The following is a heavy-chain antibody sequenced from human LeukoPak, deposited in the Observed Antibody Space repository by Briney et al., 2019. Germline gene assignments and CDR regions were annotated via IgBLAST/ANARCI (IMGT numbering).Heavy chain of an antibody. Sequence: GGSLRLSCAASGFTFSSYAMSWVRQAPGKGLEWVSTITYSGGNTYYADSVKGRFTISRDNAKNSLYLQMNSLRAEDTAVYYCARDRITGTTARFDYWGQGTLVTVSS. CDR3: ARDRITGTTARFDY. J-gene: IGHJ4*02. CDR2: ITYSGGNT. CDR1: GFTFSSYA. V-gene: IGHV3-23*01. D-gene: IGHD1-7*01.